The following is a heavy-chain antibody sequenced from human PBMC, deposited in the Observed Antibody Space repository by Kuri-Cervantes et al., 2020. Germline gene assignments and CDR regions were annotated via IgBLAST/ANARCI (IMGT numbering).Heavy chain of an antibody. D-gene: IGHD3-22*01. CDR3: ARPYYYDSSGYSLYAFDI. J-gene: IGHJ3*02. V-gene: IGHV1-2*02. CDR2: INPNSGGT. CDR1: GYTFTGYY. Sequence: ASVTVSCKASGYTFTGYYMHWVRQAPGQGLEWMGWINPNSGGTNYAQKFQGRVTMTRDTSISTAYMELSRLRSDDTAVYYCARPYYYDSSGYSLYAFDIWGQGTMVTVSS.